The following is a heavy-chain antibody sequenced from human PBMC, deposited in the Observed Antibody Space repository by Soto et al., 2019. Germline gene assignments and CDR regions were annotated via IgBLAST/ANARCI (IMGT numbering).Heavy chain of an antibody. V-gene: IGHV3-64*01. Sequence: EVQLVESGGGLVQPGGSLRLSCAASGFTFSSYAMHWVRQAPGKGLEYVSAISSNGGSTYYANSVKGRFTIARDNSKNALYLQMGSLRVDDMAVYYCARTYYYGSGSGTNFDYWGQGILATVSS. J-gene: IGHJ4*02. CDR2: ISSNGGST. CDR3: ARTYYYGSGSGTNFDY. D-gene: IGHD3-10*01. CDR1: GFTFSSYA.